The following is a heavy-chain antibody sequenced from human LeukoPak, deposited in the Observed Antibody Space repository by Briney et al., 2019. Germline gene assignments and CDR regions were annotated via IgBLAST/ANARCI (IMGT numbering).Heavy chain of an antibody. J-gene: IGHJ4*02. CDR3: ARHRWDATSSFDY. D-gene: IGHD6-6*01. CDR2: IYPDDSDT. CDR1: GYRFPSYW. Sequence: GESLKISCQGSGYRFPSYWIGWVRQMPGKGLEWMGIIYPDDSDTRYSPSFQGQVTISDDKSFNTVYLQWSSLKASATAIYFCARHRWDATSSFDYWGQGTLVSVSS. V-gene: IGHV5-51*01.